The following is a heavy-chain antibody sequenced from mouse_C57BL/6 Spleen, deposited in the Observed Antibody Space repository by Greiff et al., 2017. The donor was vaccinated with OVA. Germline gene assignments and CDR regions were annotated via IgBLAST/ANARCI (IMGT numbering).Heavy chain of an antibody. CDR1: GFTFSNYW. J-gene: IGHJ1*03. Sequence: EVKLMESGGGLVQPGGSMKLSCVASGFTFSNYWMNWVRQSPEKGLEWVAQIRLKSDNYATHYAESVKGRFTISRDDSKSSVYLQMNNLRAEDTGIYYCTVYYYGSSTGWYFDVWGTGTTVTVSS. D-gene: IGHD1-1*01. CDR3: TVYYYGSSTGWYFDV. V-gene: IGHV6-3*01. CDR2: IRLKSDNYAT.